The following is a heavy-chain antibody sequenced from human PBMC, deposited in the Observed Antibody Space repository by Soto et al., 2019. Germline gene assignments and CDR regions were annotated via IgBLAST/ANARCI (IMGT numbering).Heavy chain of an antibody. CDR3: SRDFISAAGTAPRGFDP. CDR1: GVSISRGDYY. V-gene: IGHV4-30-4*08. CDR2: INSSGST. J-gene: IGHJ5*02. D-gene: IGHD6-13*01. Sequence: TLSLTCTVSGVSISRGDYYWSRLRQPPGKGLEWIGYINSSGSTTYNPSLKKGVTITADASNKQFSLMQSSMTSADTAVEYCSRDFISAAGTAPRGFDPWGQGTLVTVSS.